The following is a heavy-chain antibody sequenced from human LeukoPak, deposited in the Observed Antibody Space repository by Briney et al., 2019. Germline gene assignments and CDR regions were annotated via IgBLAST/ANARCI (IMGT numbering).Heavy chain of an antibody. Sequence: GASVKVSCKASGYTFTNYGISWVRQAPGQGLEWMGWISAYNGNTNYAQNFQGRVTMATGTSTSTAYMELRSLRSDDTAVYYCAREGYSGYDLDYWGQGTLVTVSS. CDR3: AREGYSGYDLDY. CDR1: GYTFTNYG. J-gene: IGHJ4*02. V-gene: IGHV1-18*01. CDR2: ISAYNGNT. D-gene: IGHD5-12*01.